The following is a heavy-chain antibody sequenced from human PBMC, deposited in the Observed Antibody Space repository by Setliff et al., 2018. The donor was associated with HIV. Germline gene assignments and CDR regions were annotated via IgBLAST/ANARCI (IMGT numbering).Heavy chain of an antibody. D-gene: IGHD5-18*01. CDR2: IHSYGST. V-gene: IGHV4-59*01. Sequence: PSETLSLTWAVYGGSFSGYYWSWIRQPPGKRLEWIGYIHSYGSTDYNPSLESRVTISVDTSKNQLSLKLRSVAAADTAVYYCARGGYRDGYDYWGQGTLVTVSS. CDR3: ARGGYRDGYDY. CDR1: GGSFSGYY. J-gene: IGHJ4*02.